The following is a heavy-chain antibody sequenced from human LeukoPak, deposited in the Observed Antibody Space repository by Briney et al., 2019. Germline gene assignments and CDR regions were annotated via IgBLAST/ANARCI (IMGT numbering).Heavy chain of an antibody. Sequence: APVKVSCKASGYTFTSYYMHWVRQAPGQGLEWMGIINPSGGSTSYAQKFQGRVTMTRDTSTSTVYMELSSLRSEDTAVYYCAGDYYDSSGYQNWFDPWGQGTLVTVSS. CDR3: AGDYYDSSGYQNWFDP. J-gene: IGHJ5*02. V-gene: IGHV1-46*01. CDR2: INPSGGST. CDR1: GYTFTSYY. D-gene: IGHD3-22*01.